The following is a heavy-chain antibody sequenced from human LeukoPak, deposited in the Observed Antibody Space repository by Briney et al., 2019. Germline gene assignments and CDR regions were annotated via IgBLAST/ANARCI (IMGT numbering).Heavy chain of an antibody. CDR1: GGSISSSSYY. V-gene: IGHV4-39*01. CDR3: ARHSSPYSYGAFDY. CDR2: INHSGST. J-gene: IGHJ4*02. Sequence: SETLSLTCTVSGGSISSSSYYWGWIRQPPGKGLEWIGEINHSGSTNYNPSLKSRVTISVDTSKNQFSLKLSSVTAADTAVYYCARHSSPYSYGAFDYWGQGTLVTVSS. D-gene: IGHD5-18*01.